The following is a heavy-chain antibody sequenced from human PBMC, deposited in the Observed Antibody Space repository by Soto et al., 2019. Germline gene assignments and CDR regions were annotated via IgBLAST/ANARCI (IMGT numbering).Heavy chain of an antibody. CDR3: ARDQRQQLVFAFDI. CDR2: IIPIFGTA. D-gene: IGHD6-13*01. V-gene: IGHV1-69*13. J-gene: IGHJ3*02. CDR1: GGTFSSYA. Sequence: ASVKVSCKASGGTFSSYAISWVRQAPGQGLEWMGGIIPIFGTANYAQKSQGRVTITADESTSTAYMELSSLRSEDTAVYYCARDQRQQLVFAFDIWGQGTMVTVSS.